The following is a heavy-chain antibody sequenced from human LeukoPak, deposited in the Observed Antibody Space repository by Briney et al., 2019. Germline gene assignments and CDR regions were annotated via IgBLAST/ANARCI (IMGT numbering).Heavy chain of an antibody. CDR3: ARGVYTGYFDY. CDR1: GFTFSRYE. D-gene: IGHD5/OR15-5a*01. Sequence: GGSLRLSCAASGFTFSRYEMNWVRQAPGKGLEWVSYIGISGSPIYYADSVKGRFTISRDNAKDSLYLQVNSLRAEDTAVYYCARGVYTGYFDYRGQGTLVTVSS. CDR2: IGISGSPI. V-gene: IGHV3-48*03. J-gene: IGHJ4*02.